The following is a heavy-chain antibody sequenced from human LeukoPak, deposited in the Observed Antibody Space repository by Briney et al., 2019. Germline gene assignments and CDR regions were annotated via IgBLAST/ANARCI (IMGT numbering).Heavy chain of an antibody. D-gene: IGHD3-9*01. V-gene: IGHV4-34*01. CDR2: INHSGST. J-gene: IGHJ5*02. CDR3: ARRVRYFDWLLPSLRNWFDP. Sequence: KPSETLSLTRAVYGGSFSGYYWSWIRQPPGKGLEWIGEINHSGSTNYNSSLKSRVTISVDTSKNQFSLKLSSVTAADTAVYYCARRVRYFDWLLPSLRNWFDPWGQGTLVTVSS. CDR1: GGSFSGYY.